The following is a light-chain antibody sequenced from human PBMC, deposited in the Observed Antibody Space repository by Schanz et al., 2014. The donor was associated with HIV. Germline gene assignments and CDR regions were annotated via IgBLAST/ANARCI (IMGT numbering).Light chain of an antibody. Sequence: IQMTQSPSSLSASVGDRVTITCRASQSIGTWLAWYQQKPGKAPNLLISKASNLESGVPLRFSGSRSGTEFTLTISSLQPDDFATYYCQQYDIISWTFGLGTKVETK. J-gene: IGKJ1*01. CDR2: KAS. CDR1: QSIGTW. CDR3: QQYDIISWT. V-gene: IGKV1-5*03.